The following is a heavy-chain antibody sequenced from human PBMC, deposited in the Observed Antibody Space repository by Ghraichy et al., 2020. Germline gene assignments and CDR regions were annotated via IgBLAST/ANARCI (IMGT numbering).Heavy chain of an antibody. CDR2: IWYDGSNK. CDR3: ARSPWDGDYAYFDY. V-gene: IGHV3-33*01. D-gene: IGHD4-17*01. CDR1: GFTFSSYG. J-gene: IGHJ4*02. Sequence: GGSLRLSCAASGFTFSSYGMHWVRQAPGKGLEWVAVIWYDGSNKYYADSVKGRFTISRDNSKNTLYLQMNSLRAEDTAVYYCARSPWDGDYAYFDYWGQGTLVTVSS.